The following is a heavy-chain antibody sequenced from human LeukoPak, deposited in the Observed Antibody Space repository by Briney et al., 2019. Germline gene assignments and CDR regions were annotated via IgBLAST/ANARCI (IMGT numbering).Heavy chain of an antibody. J-gene: IGHJ4*02. D-gene: IGHD6-6*01. CDR3: AKGNREYSSSSSDY. CDR1: GFTFSDYY. V-gene: IGHV3-11*04. Sequence: PGGPLRLSCAASGFTFSDYYMSWIRQAPGKGLEWVSYISSSGSTIYYADSVKGRFTISRDNSKNTLYLQMNSLRAEDTAVYYCAKGNREYSSSSSDYWGQGTLVTVSS. CDR2: ISSSGSTI.